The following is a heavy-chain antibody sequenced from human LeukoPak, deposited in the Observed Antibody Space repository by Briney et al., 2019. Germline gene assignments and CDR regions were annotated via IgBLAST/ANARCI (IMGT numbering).Heavy chain of an antibody. V-gene: IGHV1-18*01. J-gene: IGHJ6*02. CDR1: GYTFTSYG. Sequence: ASVKVSCKASGYTFTSYGISWVRQAPGQGLEWMGWISAYNGNTNYAQKLQGRVTMTTDTSTNTAYMELRSLRSDDTAVYYCARDVYYDSSRYYYTPVIDYYYGMDVWGQGTTVTVSS. CDR3: ARDVYYDSSRYYYTPVIDYYYGMDV. CDR2: ISAYNGNT. D-gene: IGHD3-22*01.